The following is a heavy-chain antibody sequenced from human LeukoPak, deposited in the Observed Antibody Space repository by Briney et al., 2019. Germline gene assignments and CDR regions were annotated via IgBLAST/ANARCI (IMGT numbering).Heavy chain of an antibody. D-gene: IGHD3-10*01. Sequence: GGSLRLSCAASGFTFSDYYMSWIRQAPGKGLEWIAYIGSNGGNIFYADSVKDRFTISRVNAKNSLYLQMDSLRAEDTAVYYCARIYYYGSGSGEYWGQGTLVTVSS. J-gene: IGHJ4*02. CDR3: ARIYYYGSGSGEY. CDR2: IGSNGGNI. CDR1: GFTFSDYY. V-gene: IGHV3-11*04.